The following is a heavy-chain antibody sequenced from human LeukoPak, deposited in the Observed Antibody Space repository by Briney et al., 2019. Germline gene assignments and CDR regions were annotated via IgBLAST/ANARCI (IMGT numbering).Heavy chain of an antibody. CDR3: ARAAPYCSGGSCSDY. CDR1: GYTFSNYA. V-gene: IGHV1-8*03. D-gene: IGHD2-15*01. J-gene: IGHJ4*02. Sequence: ASVKVSCKASGYTFSNYAINWVRQATGQGLEWMGWMNPNSGNTGYAQKFQGRVTTTRNTSISTAYMELSSLRSEDTAVYYCARAAPYCSGGSCSDYWGQGTLVTVSS. CDR2: MNPNSGNT.